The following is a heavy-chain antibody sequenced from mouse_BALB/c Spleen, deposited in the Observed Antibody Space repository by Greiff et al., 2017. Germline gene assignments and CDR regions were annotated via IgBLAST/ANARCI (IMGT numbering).Heavy chain of an antibody. CDR1: GFTFSSFG. D-gene: IGHD1-1*01. CDR2: ISSGSSTI. V-gene: IGHV5-17*02. J-gene: IGHJ2*01. Sequence: DVKLVESGGGLVQPGGSRKLSCAASGFTFSSFGMHWVRQAPEKGLEWVAYISSGSSTIYYADTVKGRFTISRDNPKNTLFLQMTSLRSEDTAMYYCARTVYYGSSPGYFDYWGQGTTLTVSS. CDR3: ARTVYYGSSPGYFDY.